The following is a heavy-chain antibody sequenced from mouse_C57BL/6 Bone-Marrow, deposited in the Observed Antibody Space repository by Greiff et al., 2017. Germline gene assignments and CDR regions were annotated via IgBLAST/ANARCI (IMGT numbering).Heavy chain of an antibody. D-gene: IGHD2-4*01. CDR3: ARKGIYDYDGGFAY. J-gene: IGHJ3*01. CDR2: IDPSDSYT. Sequence: QVQLQQPGAELVMPGASVKLSCKASGYTFTSYWMHWVKQRPGQGLEWIGEIDPSDSYTNYNQKFKGKSTLTVDKSSSTAYMQLSSLTSEDSAVYYCARKGIYDYDGGFAYWGRGTLVTVSA. CDR1: GYTFTSYW. V-gene: IGHV1-69*01.